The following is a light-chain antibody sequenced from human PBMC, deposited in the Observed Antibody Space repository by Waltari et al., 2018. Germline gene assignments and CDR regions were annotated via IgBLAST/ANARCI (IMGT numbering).Light chain of an antibody. J-gene: IGKJ1*01. CDR2: LVS. CDR3: MQARQTPWT. CDR1: QSLLHSSGYTF. Sequence: DIVMTQSPLSLPVSTGEPASISCRSSQSLLHSSGYTFLDWYVQKPGQAPQLLIYLVSDRASGVPDRFSGSGSGTDFTLKISRVEAEDVGLYYCMQARQTPWTFGQGTKVEIK. V-gene: IGKV2-28*01.